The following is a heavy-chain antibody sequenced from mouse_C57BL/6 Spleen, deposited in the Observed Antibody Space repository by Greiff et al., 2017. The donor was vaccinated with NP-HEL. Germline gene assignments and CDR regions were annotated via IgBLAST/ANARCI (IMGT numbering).Heavy chain of an antibody. Sequence: VQLQQSGTELVKPGASVKLSCKASGYTFTSYWMHWVKQRPGQGLEWIGNINPSNGGTNYNEKFKSKATLTVDKSSSTAYMQLSSLTSEDSAVYYCARSFSSGYPAWFAYWGQGTLVTVSA. D-gene: IGHD3-2*02. J-gene: IGHJ3*01. V-gene: IGHV1-53*01. CDR3: ARSFSSGYPAWFAY. CDR2: INPSNGGT. CDR1: GYTFTSYW.